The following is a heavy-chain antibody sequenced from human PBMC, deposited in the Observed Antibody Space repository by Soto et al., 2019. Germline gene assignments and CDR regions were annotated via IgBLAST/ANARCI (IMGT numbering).Heavy chain of an antibody. CDR3: ARPLTGYSSTPLAFDI. J-gene: IGHJ3*02. Sequence: SETLSLTCTVSGGSISSSSYYWGWIRQPPGKGLEWIGSIYYSGSTYYNPSLKSRVTISVDTSKNQFSLKLSSVTAADTAVYYCARPLTGYSSTPLAFDIWGQGTMLTVSS. CDR2: IYYSGST. CDR1: GGSISSSSYY. V-gene: IGHV4-39*01. D-gene: IGHD6-13*01.